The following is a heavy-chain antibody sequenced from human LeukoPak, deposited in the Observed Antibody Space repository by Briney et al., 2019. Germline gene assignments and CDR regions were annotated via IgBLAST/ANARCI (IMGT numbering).Heavy chain of an antibody. J-gene: IGHJ4*02. CDR2: IRSKANSYAT. V-gene: IGHV3-73*01. CDR3: TSSDYSSGWYGRDY. CDR1: GFTFSGSA. D-gene: IGHD6-19*01. Sequence: GGSLKLSCAASGFTFSGSAMHWVRQASGKGLEWVGRIRSKANSYATAYAASVKGRFTISRDDSKNTAYLQMNSLKTEDTAVYYCTSSDYSSGWYGRDYWGQGTLVTVSS.